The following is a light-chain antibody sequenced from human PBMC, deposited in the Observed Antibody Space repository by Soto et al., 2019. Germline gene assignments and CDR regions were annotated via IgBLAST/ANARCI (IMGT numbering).Light chain of an antibody. CDR1: QVINSF. Sequence: SSLSASVGDRVTITCRASQVINSFLAWYQQKPGKAPKLLIYAASSLQTGVPSRFSGSGSATDFTLTINSLQPEDFATYYCQQTDSYPSTFGGGTKVDIK. CDR3: QQTDSYPST. CDR2: AAS. V-gene: IGKV1-13*02. J-gene: IGKJ4*01.